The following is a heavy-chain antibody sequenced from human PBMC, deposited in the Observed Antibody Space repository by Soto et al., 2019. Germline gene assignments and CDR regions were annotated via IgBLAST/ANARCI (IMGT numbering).Heavy chain of an antibody. CDR3: AREGGSYGPCDC. V-gene: IGHV3-53*02. CDR1: GFSVSNKY. CDR2: IYSGGGT. J-gene: IGHJ4*02. Sequence: EVRLVETGGDLIQPGGSLRLSCAASGFSVSNKYMNWVRQAPGKGLEWVSVIYSGGGTYYAESVKGRFTISRDNSKNTLYLQMNTLRPEDTAVYYCAREGGSYGPCDCWGQGTLVTVSS. D-gene: IGHD3-10*01.